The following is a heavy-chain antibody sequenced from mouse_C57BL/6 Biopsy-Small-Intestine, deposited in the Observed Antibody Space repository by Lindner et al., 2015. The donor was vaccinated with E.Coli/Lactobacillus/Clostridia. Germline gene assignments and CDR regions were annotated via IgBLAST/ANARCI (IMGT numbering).Heavy chain of an antibody. Sequence: QLQESGAELARPGASVKLSCKASGYTFTNYGITWVKQRTGQGLQWIGEIYPRSGNTYYNEKFKGKATLTADKSSSTAYMELRSLTSEDSAVYFCARGYYGTSSYYAMDSWGSRNLSHRLL. J-gene: IGHJ4*01. CDR1: GYTFTNYG. D-gene: IGHD1-1*01. V-gene: IGHV1-81*01. CDR3: ARGYYGTSSYYAMDS. CDR2: IYPRSGNT.